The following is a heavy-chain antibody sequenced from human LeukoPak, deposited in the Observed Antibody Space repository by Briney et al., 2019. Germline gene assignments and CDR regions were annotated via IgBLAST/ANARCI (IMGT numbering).Heavy chain of an antibody. CDR2: IYTSGST. CDR1: GGSISSGSYY. Sequence: PSQTLSLTCTVTGGSISSGSYYWSWIRQPAGKGLEWIGRIYTSGSTNYSPSLKSRVTISVDTSKNQFSLKLSSVTAADTAVYYCAGTTGSSGGYWGQGTLVTVSS. V-gene: IGHV4-61*02. D-gene: IGHD3-10*01. J-gene: IGHJ4*02. CDR3: AGTTGSSGGY.